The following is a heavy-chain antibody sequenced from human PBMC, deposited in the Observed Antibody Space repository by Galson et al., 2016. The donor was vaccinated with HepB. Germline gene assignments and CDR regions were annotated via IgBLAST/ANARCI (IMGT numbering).Heavy chain of an antibody. J-gene: IGHJ1*01. CDR1: GFSLSSSGVG. V-gene: IGHV2-5*02. D-gene: IGHD2-2*01. CDR3: VHTEAPAVSWFRH. CDR2: LYWDDDK. Sequence: PALVKPTQTLTLTCTFSGFSLSSSGVGVGWIRQPPGKALEWLALLYWDDDKLYSPSLKNRLTITRDTSKNQVYLTMTNMDPVDTATFYCVHTEAPAVSWFRHWGQGAPVTVSS.